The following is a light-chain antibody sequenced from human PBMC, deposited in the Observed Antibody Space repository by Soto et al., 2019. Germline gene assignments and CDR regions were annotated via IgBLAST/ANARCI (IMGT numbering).Light chain of an antibody. V-gene: IGKV1-33*01. J-gene: IGKJ4*01. Sequence: DIQLTQSPSSLSASVGDRVTITCQASQDINNYLNWYQQKPGKAPKLLIFDASSVETGVPSRFXXXXXGTXXXXXXXXXXXXXXXTYHCQQYEDLPLTFGGGTRVELK. CDR1: QDINNY. CDR3: QQYEDLPLT. CDR2: DAS.